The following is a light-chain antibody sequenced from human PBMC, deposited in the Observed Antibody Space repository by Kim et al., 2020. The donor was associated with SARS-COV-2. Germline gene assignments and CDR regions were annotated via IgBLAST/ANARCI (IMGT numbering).Light chain of an antibody. V-gene: IGLV3-1*01. Sequence: SRSHGQTASITCSGDKWGDKYACWYQQKTGQSPVLVIYQDSKRPSGTPERFSGSNSGNTATLTISGTQAMDEADYYCQAWDSSTWVFGGGTQLTVL. CDR2: QDS. CDR1: KWGDKY. J-gene: IGLJ3*02. CDR3: QAWDSSTWV.